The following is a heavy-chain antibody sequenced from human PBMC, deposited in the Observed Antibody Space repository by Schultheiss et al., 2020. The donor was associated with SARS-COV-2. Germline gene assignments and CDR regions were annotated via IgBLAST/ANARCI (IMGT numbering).Heavy chain of an antibody. CDR1: GFTFSDYY. CDR3: AKAAIVVVPAAGAGGMDV. J-gene: IGHJ6*02. D-gene: IGHD2-2*01. CDR2: ISYDGSNK. V-gene: IGHV3-30*18. Sequence: GGSLRLSCASSGFTFSDYYMTWIRQAPGKGLEWVSVISYDGSNKYYADSVKGRFTISRDNSKNTLYLQMNSLRAEDTAVYYCAKAAIVVVPAAGAGGMDVWGQGTTVTVSS.